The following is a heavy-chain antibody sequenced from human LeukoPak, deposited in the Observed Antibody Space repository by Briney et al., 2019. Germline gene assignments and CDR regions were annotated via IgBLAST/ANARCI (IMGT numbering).Heavy chain of an antibody. J-gene: IGHJ6*02. V-gene: IGHV3-30*18. Sequence: HWVRQAPGKGLEWVAVISYDGSNKYYADSVKGRFTISRDNSKNTLYLQMNSLRAEDTAVYYCAKDFVPAVDYYGMDVWGQGTTVTVSS. CDR3: AKDFVPAVDYYGMDV. CDR2: ISYDGSNK. D-gene: IGHD2-2*01.